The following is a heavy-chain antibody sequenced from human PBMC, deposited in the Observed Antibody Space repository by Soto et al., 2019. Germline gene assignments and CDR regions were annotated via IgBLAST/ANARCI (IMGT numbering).Heavy chain of an antibody. Sequence: SVKVSCKASGGTFSSYAISWVRQAPGQGLEWMGGIIPIFGTANYAQKFQGRVTITADESTSTAYMELSSLRSEDTAVYYCASPNQLYCTNGVCEAYGMDVWGQGTTVTVSS. J-gene: IGHJ6*02. V-gene: IGHV1-69*13. CDR2: IIPIFGTA. CDR3: ASPNQLYCTNGVCEAYGMDV. D-gene: IGHD2-8*01. CDR1: GGTFSSYA.